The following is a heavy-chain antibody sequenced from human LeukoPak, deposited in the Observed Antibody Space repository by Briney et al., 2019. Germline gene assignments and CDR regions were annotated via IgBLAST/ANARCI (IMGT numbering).Heavy chain of an antibody. CDR2: INHSGST. V-gene: IGHV4-34*01. CDR3: ARALRDRGYSYGRYYYYMDV. Sequence: SETLSLTCTVSGGPISSYYWSWIRQPPGKGLEWIGEINHSGSTNYNPSLKSRVTISVDTSKNQFSLKLSSVTAADTAVYYCARALRDRGYSYGRYYYYMDVWGKGTTVTVSS. CDR1: GGPISSYY. D-gene: IGHD5-18*01. J-gene: IGHJ6*03.